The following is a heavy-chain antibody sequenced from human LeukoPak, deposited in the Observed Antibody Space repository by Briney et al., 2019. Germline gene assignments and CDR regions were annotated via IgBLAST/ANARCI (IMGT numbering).Heavy chain of an antibody. J-gene: IGHJ4*02. D-gene: IGHD2-15*01. CDR1: GFTFSDYY. CDR2: ISSSGSTI. Sequence: GGSLRLSCAASGFTFSDYYMSWIRQAPGKGLEWVSYISSSGSTIYYADSVKGRFTISRDNAKNSMYLQMNSLRAEDTAVYYCARDRSYGAPFDYWGQGTLVTVSS. CDR3: ARDRSYGAPFDY. V-gene: IGHV3-11*04.